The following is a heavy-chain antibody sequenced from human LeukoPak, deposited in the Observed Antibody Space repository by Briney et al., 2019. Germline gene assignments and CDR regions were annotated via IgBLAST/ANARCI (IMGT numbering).Heavy chain of an antibody. CDR2: IDISGDTT. J-gene: IGHJ4*02. CDR1: GFTLRGYA. D-gene: IGHD3-3*02. CDR3: AREIRPNDY. V-gene: IGHV3-23*01. Sequence: GSLRLSCAASGFTLRGYAMTWVRQAPGKGLEWISAIDISGDTTSYADSVKGRFTISRDNSKNTLYLQMSSLRAEDTAVYYCAREIRPNDYWGQGTLVTVSS.